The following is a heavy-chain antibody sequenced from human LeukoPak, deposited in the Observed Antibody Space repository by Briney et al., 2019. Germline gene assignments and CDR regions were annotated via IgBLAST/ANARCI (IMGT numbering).Heavy chain of an antibody. Sequence: GGALRVSCVGSGFTFRGYTMTWFRQAPGKGREGVASISNSSTYISYAASVKGRFTISRDNVQNSLSLQMNSLRAEDTAVYYCARWVCSPPSCYYFDYWGQGTLVVVSS. D-gene: IGHD2-2*01. CDR3: ARWVCSPPSCYYFDY. CDR1: GFTFRGYT. CDR2: ISNSSTYI. J-gene: IGHJ4*02. V-gene: IGHV3-21*01.